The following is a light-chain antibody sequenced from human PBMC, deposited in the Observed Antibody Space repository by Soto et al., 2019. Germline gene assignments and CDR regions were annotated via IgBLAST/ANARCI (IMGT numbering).Light chain of an antibody. CDR3: QQLNSYPLT. V-gene: IGKV1-9*01. J-gene: IGKJ4*01. Sequence: IQLTQSPFSLSASVGDRVSITCRASQGISSYLSWYQQKTGKAPKLLIYVASTLQSGVPSRFSGSGSGTDFTFTISSLQPEDFATYYCQQLNSYPLTFGGGTKVDIK. CDR2: VAS. CDR1: QGISSY.